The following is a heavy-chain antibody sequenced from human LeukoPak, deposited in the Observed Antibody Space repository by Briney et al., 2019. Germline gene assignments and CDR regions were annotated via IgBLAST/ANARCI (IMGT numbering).Heavy chain of an antibody. CDR2: INPSGGST. J-gene: IGHJ5*02. CDR3: ARDGVGGWFDP. CDR1: GYTFTSYY. D-gene: IGHD1-26*01. V-gene: IGHV1-46*01. Sequence: GASVKVSCKASGYTFTSYYMHWVRQAPGQGLEWMGIINPSGGSTSYAQKFQGRVTITADESTSTAYMELSSLRSEDTAVYYCARDGVGGWFDPWGQGTLVTVSS.